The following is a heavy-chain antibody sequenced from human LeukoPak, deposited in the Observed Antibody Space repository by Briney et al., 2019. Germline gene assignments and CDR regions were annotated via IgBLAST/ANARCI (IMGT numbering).Heavy chain of an antibody. CDR3: ARDRSMSGWYIDL. V-gene: IGHV3-33*01. J-gene: IGHJ2*01. Sequence: GGSLRLSCAASGFTFSSYGMHWVRQAPGKGLEWVAVIWYDGGNKYYPDSVQGRFTISRDNSKNTLYLQVNSLRAEDTAVYYCARDRSMSGWYIDLWGRGTLVTVSS. CDR2: IWYDGGNK. D-gene: IGHD2/OR15-2a*01. CDR1: GFTFSSYG.